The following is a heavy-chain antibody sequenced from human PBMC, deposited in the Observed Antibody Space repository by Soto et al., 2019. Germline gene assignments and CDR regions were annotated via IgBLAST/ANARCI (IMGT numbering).Heavy chain of an antibody. J-gene: IGHJ4*02. D-gene: IGHD6-13*01. CDR1: GCTFTSYG. CDR3: ARDRPYSSSWYLLFDY. CDR2: ISAYNGNT. V-gene: IGHV1-18*04. Sequence: GASVKVSCKASGCTFTSYGISWVRQAPGQGLEWMGWISAYNGNTNYAQKLQGRVTMTTDTSTSTAYMELRSLRSDDTAVYYCARDRPYSSSWYLLFDYWGQGTLVTVSS.